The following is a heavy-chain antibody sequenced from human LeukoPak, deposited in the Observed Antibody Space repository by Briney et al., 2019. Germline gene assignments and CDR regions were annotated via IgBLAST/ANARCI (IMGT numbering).Heavy chain of an antibody. D-gene: IGHD5-18*01. CDR2: ISYDGSNK. J-gene: IGHJ4*02. CDR1: GFTFSSYG. V-gene: IGHV3-30*03. CDR3: AREARWLDTYYFDY. Sequence: PGRSLRLSCAASGFTFSSYGMHWVRQAPGKGLEWVAVISYDGSNKYYADSVKGRFTISRDNSKNTLYLQMNSLRAEDTAVYYCAREARWLDTYYFDYWGQGTLVTVSS.